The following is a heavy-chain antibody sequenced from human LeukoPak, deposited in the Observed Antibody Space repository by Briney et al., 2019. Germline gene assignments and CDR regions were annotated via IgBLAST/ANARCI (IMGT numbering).Heavy chain of an antibody. V-gene: IGHV3-74*01. D-gene: IGHD6-13*01. CDR3: ARGLGIATIDY. Sequence: GGSLRLSCVGSGFTFRNSPMHWVRQAPGKGLVWVSRINSDGSSTTYADSVKGRFTISRDNAKNTLYLQMNSLRADDAAVYHCARGLGIATIDYWGQGTLVAVSS. CDR2: INSDGSST. J-gene: IGHJ4*02. CDR1: GFTFRNSP.